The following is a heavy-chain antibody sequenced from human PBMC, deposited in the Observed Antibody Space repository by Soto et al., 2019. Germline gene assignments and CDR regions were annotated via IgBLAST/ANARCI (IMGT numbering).Heavy chain of an antibody. CDR2: ISWNSDFI. V-gene: IGHV3-9*01. CDR3: EKYRGSPIFGGVDVLTFSYQYMDV. J-gene: IGHJ6*02. CDR1: GFTCEDYA. D-gene: IGHD3-3*01. Sequence: EVQLVESGGGLVRPGRSLRLSCAASGFTCEDYAMHWFRQSPGKGLEWVSGISWNSDFIAYADSVKGRFTVSRDNANNFLYLQMNSLRAEDTALYDCEKYRGSPIFGGVDVLTFSYQYMDVWGHGNTVTVSS.